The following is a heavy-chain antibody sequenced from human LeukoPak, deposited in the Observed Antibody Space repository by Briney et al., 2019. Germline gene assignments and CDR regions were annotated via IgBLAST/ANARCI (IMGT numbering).Heavy chain of an antibody. CDR1: GFTFSSYW. D-gene: IGHD6-19*01. CDR3: ARDPSHSSGWYSRTYYYYGMDV. V-gene: IGHV3-7*03. Sequence: PGGSLRLSCAASGFTFSSYWMSWVRQAPGKGLEWVANIKQDGSEKYYVDSVKGRFTISRDNAKNSLYLQMNSLRAEDTAVYYCARDPSHSSGWYSRTYYYYGMDVWGQGTTVTVSS. J-gene: IGHJ6*02. CDR2: IKQDGSEK.